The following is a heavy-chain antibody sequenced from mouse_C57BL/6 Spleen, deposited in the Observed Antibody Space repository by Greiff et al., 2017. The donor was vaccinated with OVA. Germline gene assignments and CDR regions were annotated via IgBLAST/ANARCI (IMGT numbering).Heavy chain of an antibody. Sequence: EVKLQESGGGLVKPGGSLKLSCAASGFTFSSYAMSWVRQTPEKRLEWVATISDGGSYTYYPDNVKGRFTISRDNAKNNLYLQMSHLKSEDTAMYYCARYTPWCADWGQGTLVTVSA. J-gene: IGHJ3*01. V-gene: IGHV5-4*03. CDR1: GFTFSSYA. CDR2: ISDGGSYT. CDR3: ARYTPWCAD.